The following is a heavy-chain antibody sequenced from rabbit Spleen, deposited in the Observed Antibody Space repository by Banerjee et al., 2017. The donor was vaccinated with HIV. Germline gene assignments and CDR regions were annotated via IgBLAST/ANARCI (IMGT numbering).Heavy chain of an antibody. D-gene: IGHD6-1*01. CDR1: GFSFSSSYY. V-gene: IGHV1S45*01. J-gene: IGHJ4*01. Sequence: QEQLVESGGGLVKPGASLTLTCTASGFSFSSSYYMCWVRQAPGKGLEWIACIDENSSKTWYASWAKGRFTISKTSSTTVTLQMTSLTAADTATYFCARHATNDGAYFGLWGPGTLVTVS. CDR3: ARHATNDGAYFGL. CDR2: IDENSSKT.